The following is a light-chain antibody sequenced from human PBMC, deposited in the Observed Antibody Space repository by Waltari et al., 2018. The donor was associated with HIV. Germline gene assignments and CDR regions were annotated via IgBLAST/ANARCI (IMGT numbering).Light chain of an antibody. Sequence: QSVLTQPPSLSAAPGHKINISCSGGGSTIGRRTVHWYQHVPSRAPKLIIDHDHRRPSGVSDRFTASKSGTSASLFISKLQAADEATYYCAAWDDSLSGFVFGGGT. J-gene: IGLJ3*02. CDR1: GSTIGRRT. V-gene: IGLV1-44*01. CDR2: HDH. CDR3: AAWDDSLSGFV.